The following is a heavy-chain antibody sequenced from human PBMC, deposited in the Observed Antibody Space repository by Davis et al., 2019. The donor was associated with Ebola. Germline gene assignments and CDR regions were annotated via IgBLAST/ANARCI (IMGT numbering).Heavy chain of an antibody. D-gene: IGHD2-2*01. CDR3: AKGRQQLLFDYFDY. V-gene: IGHV3-23*01. J-gene: IGHJ4*02. CDR1: GFTFSSYA. Sequence: GESLKISCAASGFTFSSYAMSWVRQAPGKGLEWVSGISPSGGSTNYADSVKGRFTISRDNSKNTLYLQMNSLGVEDTALYYCAKGRQQLLFDYFDYWGQGTLVTVSS. CDR2: ISPSGGST.